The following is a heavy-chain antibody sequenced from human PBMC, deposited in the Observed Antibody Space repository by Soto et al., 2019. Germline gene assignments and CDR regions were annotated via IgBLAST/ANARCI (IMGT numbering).Heavy chain of an antibody. D-gene: IGHD2-2*01. Sequence: EVQLVESGGGLVQPGGSLRLSCAASGFTFSSYIMNWVRQAPGKRLEWISYIRSDSSAIYYADSVKGRFTISRDNAKNSLYLRMNSLRDEDTAVYYCARVGFCSTTNCYVDYWGQGTLVTVSS. V-gene: IGHV3-48*02. CDR2: IRSDSSAI. J-gene: IGHJ4*02. CDR1: GFTFSSYI. CDR3: ARVGFCSTTNCYVDY.